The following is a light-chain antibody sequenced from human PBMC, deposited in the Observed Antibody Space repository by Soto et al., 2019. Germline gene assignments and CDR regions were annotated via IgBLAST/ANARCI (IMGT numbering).Light chain of an antibody. J-gene: IGKJ5*01. V-gene: IGKV1-33*01. CDR1: QDVSNY. CDR3: QQRSNWPIT. CDR2: DAS. Sequence: DIQMTQSPSSLPASVGDRVTITCQASQDVSNYLNWYQQKPGKAPKLLIYDASSLESGVPSRFSGSGSGTDFTLTINNLDPEDFAVYYCQQRSNWPITFGQGTRLEIK.